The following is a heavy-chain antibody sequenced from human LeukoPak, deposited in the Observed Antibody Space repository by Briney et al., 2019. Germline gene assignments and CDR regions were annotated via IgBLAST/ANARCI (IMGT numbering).Heavy chain of an antibody. CDR2: INTDGSST. Sequence: GGSLRLSCAASGFTFSSYWMHWVRQAPGKGLVWVSRINTDGSSTSYADSVKGRFTISRDNAKNTLYLQMNSLRAEDTAVYYCAKDQAYYYYMDVWGKGTTVTVSS. CDR1: GFTFSSYW. V-gene: IGHV3-74*01. J-gene: IGHJ6*03. CDR3: AKDQAYYYYMDV.